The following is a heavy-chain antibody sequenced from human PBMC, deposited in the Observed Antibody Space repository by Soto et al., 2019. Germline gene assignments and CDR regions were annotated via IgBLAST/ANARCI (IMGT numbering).Heavy chain of an antibody. CDR2: INPHTGVT. CDR3: VRSPGDFRYGLDV. D-gene: IGHD2-21*02. J-gene: IGHJ6*02. CDR1: GYSFTDYY. Sequence: QVQLVPSGAEVRKPGASVKVSCKASGYSFTDYYIHWVRQAPGQGLEWLGWINPHTGVTHFAQKFQGWVTMTRDTSISTAYMELNRLTSDDTAVYYCVRSPGDFRYGLDVWGQGTTVTVSS. V-gene: IGHV1-2*04.